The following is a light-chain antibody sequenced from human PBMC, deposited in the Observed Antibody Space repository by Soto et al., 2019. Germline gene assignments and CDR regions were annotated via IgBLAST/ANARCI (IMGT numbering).Light chain of an antibody. V-gene: IGLV2-23*01. CDR1: SSDVGSYNR. J-gene: IGLJ2*01. CDR2: EGS. Sequence: QSALTQPASVSGSPGQSITISCTGTSSDVGSYNRVYWYQQHPGKAPKLMIYEGSKRPSGVSNRFSGSKSGKTAYLTISGLQAEYESDYYCCSYSASSTCSVVFGGGTKLTVL. CDR3: CSYSASSTCSVV.